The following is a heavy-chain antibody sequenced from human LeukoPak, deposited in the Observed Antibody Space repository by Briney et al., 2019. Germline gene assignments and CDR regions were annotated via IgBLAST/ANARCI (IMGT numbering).Heavy chain of an antibody. CDR3: ARDGSGYYMVGYYFDY. Sequence: ASVKVSCKASGYTFTGYYMHWVRQAPGQGLEWMGIINPSGGSTSYAQKFQGRVTMTRDTSTSTVYMELSSLRSEDTAVYYCARDGSGYYMVGYYFDYWGQGTLVTVSS. J-gene: IGHJ4*02. V-gene: IGHV1-46*01. CDR2: INPSGGST. D-gene: IGHD3-22*01. CDR1: GYTFTGYY.